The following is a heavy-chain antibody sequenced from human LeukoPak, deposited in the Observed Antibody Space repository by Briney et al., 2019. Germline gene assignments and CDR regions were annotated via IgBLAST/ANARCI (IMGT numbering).Heavy chain of an antibody. D-gene: IGHD3-22*01. CDR1: GYTFTSYA. CDR3: ARGLSDFYYDSSGYPL. CDR2: INTNTGNP. Sequence: ASVKVSCKASGYTFTSYAMNWVRQAPGQGLEWMGWINTNTGNPTYAQGFTGRFVFSLDTSVSTAYLQISSLKAEDTAVYYCARGLSDFYYDSSGYPLWDQGTLVTASS. V-gene: IGHV7-4-1*02. J-gene: IGHJ4*02.